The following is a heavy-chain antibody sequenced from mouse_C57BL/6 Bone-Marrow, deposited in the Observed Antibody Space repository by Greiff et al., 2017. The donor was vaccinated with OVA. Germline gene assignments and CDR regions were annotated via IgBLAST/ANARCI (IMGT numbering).Heavy chain of an antibody. CDR2: IDPENGDT. CDR3: TASGNCDY. CDR1: GFNIKDDY. Sequence: EVQLQQSGAELVRPGASVKLSCTASGFNIKDDYMHWVKQRPEQGLEWIGWIDPENGDTEYASKFQGKATITADTSSNTAYLQLSSLTSEDTAVYYCTASGNCDYWGQGTTLTVSS. J-gene: IGHJ2*01. D-gene: IGHD6-1*01. V-gene: IGHV14-4*01.